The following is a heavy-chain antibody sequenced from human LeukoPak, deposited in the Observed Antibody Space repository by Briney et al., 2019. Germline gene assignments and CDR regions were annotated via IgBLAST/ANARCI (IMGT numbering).Heavy chain of an antibody. V-gene: IGHV3-30*04. CDR1: GFTFSSYA. CDR3: ARDLLMVRGVIMGGMWPFDI. CDR2: ISYDGSNK. J-gene: IGHJ3*02. D-gene: IGHD3-10*01. Sequence: GGSLRLSCAASGFTFSSYAMHWVRQAPGKGLEWVAVISYDGSNKYYADSVKGRFTISRDNSKNTLYLQMNSLRAEDTAVYYCARDLLMVRGVIMGGMWPFDIWGQGTMVTVSS.